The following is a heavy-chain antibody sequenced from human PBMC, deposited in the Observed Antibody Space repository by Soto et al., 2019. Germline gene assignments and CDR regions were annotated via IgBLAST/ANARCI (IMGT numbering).Heavy chain of an antibody. Sequence: SETLSLTCAVYGGSVNGYYWNWIRQPPGKGLEWIGEINHTGGTRYNPSLKSRVTMSVDTSKNQFSLRLSSVTAADTAIYYCATRITVFGLLIPPFDPWGQGTQVTVPS. J-gene: IGHJ5*02. CDR1: GGSVNGYY. CDR2: INHTGGT. D-gene: IGHD3-3*01. V-gene: IGHV4-34*01. CDR3: ATRITVFGLLIPPFDP.